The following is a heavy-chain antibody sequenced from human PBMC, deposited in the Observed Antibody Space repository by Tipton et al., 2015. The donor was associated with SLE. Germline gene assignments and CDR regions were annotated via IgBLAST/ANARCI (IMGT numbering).Heavy chain of an antibody. D-gene: IGHD2-2*01. CDR3: ARGYCSTASCYGILGALELWFDS. V-gene: IGHV4-30-2*01. CDR2: IYHSGSA. Sequence: TLSLTCAVSSGSISSDGYSWSWIRQPPGKGLEFIGYIYHSGSAHYNPSHQSRVTISVDTSKTQFSLKLSSVTAADTAVYYCARGYCSTASCYGILGALELWFDSWDQGTLVTVSS. CDR1: SGSISSDGYS. J-gene: IGHJ5*01.